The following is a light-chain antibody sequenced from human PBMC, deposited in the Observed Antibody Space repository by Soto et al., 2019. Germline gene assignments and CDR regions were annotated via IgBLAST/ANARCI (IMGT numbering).Light chain of an antibody. V-gene: IGLV2-11*01. Sequence: QSALTQPRSVSGSPGQSVTISCTGTSSDVGAYDYVSWYQQHPGKAPKLMIYDVFKRPSGVPDRFSGSKSGNTASLTISGLQAEDEADYYCSSYAGIYIHVALGGGTKVTVL. J-gene: IGLJ2*01. CDR1: SSDVGAYDY. CDR2: DVF. CDR3: SSYAGIYIHVA.